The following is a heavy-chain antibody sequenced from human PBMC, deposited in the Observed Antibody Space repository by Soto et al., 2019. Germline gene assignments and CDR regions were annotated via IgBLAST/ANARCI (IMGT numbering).Heavy chain of an antibody. CDR1: GGTISGYY. V-gene: IGHV4-4*07. J-gene: IGHJ5*02. D-gene: IGHD3-3*01. CDR2: IYSSGNT. CDR3: ARGQRFSDWFDP. Sequence: PSETLSLTCSVSGGTISGYYWTWIRQPAGKGLEWIGRIYSSGNTKYNPSLQSRVTMSLDTSNNQFSLRLTSVTAANTAVYYCARGQRFSDWFDPWGQGTLVTVSS.